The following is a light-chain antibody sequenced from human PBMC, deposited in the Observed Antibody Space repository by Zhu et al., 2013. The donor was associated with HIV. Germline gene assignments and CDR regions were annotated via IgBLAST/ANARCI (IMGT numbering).Light chain of an antibody. Sequence: EIVLTQSPGILSLSPGERVTLSCRASQTVSSNYLAWYQQKPGQAPRLLIYGASSRATGIPDRFSDSGSGTDFTLTITRLEPEDFAVYHCQQYGGSPITFGQGTRLEI. CDR2: GAS. J-gene: IGKJ5*01. V-gene: IGKV3-20*01. CDR3: QQYGGSPIT. CDR1: QTVSSNY.